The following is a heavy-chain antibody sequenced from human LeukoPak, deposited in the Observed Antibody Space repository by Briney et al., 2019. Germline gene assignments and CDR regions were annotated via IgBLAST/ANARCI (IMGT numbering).Heavy chain of an antibody. Sequence: SETLSLTCTASGGSISSGSYYWSWIRQPAGKGLEWIGRIYTSGSTNYNPSLKSRVTISVDTSKNQFSLKLSSVTAADTAVYYCARDRSKQWLSWYFDLWRRGTLVTVSS. CDR1: GGSISSGSYY. J-gene: IGHJ2*01. V-gene: IGHV4-61*02. D-gene: IGHD6-19*01. CDR3: ARDRSKQWLSWYFDL. CDR2: IYTSGST.